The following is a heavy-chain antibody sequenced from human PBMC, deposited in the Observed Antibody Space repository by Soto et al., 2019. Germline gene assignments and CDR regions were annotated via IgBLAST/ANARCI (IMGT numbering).Heavy chain of an antibody. CDR1: GGTFSSYT. J-gene: IGHJ4*02. Sequence: QVQLVQSGAEVKKPGSSVKVSFKASGGTFSSYTISWVRQAPGQGLEWMGRIIPILGIANYAQKFQGRVTITADKSTSTAYMELSSLRSEDTAVYYCASVARYYDSSGYYFNYWGQGTLVTVSS. CDR2: IIPILGIA. CDR3: ASVARYYDSSGYYFNY. V-gene: IGHV1-69*02. D-gene: IGHD3-22*01.